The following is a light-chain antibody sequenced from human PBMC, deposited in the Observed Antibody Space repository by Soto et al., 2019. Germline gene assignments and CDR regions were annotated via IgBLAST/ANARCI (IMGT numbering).Light chain of an antibody. CDR3: NSYTSSTTWV. J-gene: IGLJ3*02. CDR2: EVS. Sequence: QSALTQPASVSASPGQSITISCTGTSSDVGGYNYVSWYQQHPGKAPKLIIYEVSNRPSGVSNRFSGSKSGNTASLTISGLQAEDEADYYCNSYTSSTTWVFGGGTKVTVL. V-gene: IGLV2-14*01. CDR1: SSDVGGYNY.